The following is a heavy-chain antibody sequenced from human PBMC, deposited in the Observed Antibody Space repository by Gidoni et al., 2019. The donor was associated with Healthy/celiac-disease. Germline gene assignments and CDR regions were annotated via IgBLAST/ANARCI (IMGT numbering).Heavy chain of an antibody. CDR3: ARVPIAVAGVYYYYGMDV. J-gene: IGHJ6*02. Sequence: QVQLQESGPGLVKPSETLSLTCTVSGGSISSYYWSWIRQPPGTGLEWIGYIYYSGSTTYNPSLKSRVTISVDTSKHQFSLKLSSVTAADTAVYYCARVPIAVAGVYYYYGMDVWGQGTTVTVSS. D-gene: IGHD6-19*01. CDR1: GGSISSYY. CDR2: IYYSGST. V-gene: IGHV4-59*08.